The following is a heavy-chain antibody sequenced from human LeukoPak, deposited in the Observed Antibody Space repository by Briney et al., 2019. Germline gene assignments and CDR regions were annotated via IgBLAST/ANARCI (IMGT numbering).Heavy chain of an antibody. J-gene: IGHJ4*02. CDR2: IDWDDDK. D-gene: IGHD1-14*01. CDR3: ARDHPRGYFDY. CDR1: GFSLSTSGMC. Sequence: ESGPALVKPTETLILTCTFSGFSLSTSGMCVSWIRQPPGKALEGLARIDWDDDKYYSTSLKTRLTISNDTSKYQVVLTMTNMDPVDTATYYCARDHPRGYFDYWGQGTLVTVSS. V-gene: IGHV2-70*11.